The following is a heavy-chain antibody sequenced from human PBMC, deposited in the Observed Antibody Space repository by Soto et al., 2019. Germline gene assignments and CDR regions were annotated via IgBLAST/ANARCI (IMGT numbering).Heavy chain of an antibody. CDR2: IYPGDSDT. J-gene: IGHJ6*02. CDR3: ARHASITIFGVVITDYYYGMDV. CDR1: GYSFTSYW. Sequence: GESWKISCKGSGYSFTSYWIGWVRQMPGKGLEWMGIIYPGDSDTRYSPSFQGQVTISADKSISTAYLQWSSLKASDTAMYYCARHASITIFGVVITDYYYGMDVWGQGTTVTV. V-gene: IGHV5-51*01. D-gene: IGHD3-3*01.